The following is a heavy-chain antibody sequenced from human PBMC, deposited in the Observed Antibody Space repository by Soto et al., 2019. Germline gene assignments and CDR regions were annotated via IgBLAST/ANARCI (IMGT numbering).Heavy chain of an antibody. D-gene: IGHD5-12*01. CDR2: INPSGGST. V-gene: IGHV1-46*01. Sequence: ASVKVSCKASGYTFTSYYMHWVRQAPGQGLEWMGIINPSGGSTSYAQKFQGRVTMTRDTSTSTVYMELNSLRAEDTALYYCAKDYRIREYSGYDIGDDAFDIWGQGTMVTVSS. CDR1: GYTFTSYY. CDR3: AKDYRIREYSGYDIGDDAFDI. J-gene: IGHJ3*02.